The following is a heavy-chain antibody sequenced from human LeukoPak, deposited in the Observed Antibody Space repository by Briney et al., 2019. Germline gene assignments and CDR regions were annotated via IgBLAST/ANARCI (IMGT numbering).Heavy chain of an antibody. D-gene: IGHD6-13*01. V-gene: IGHV3-30*04. CDR3: AKDMGGGEGSWYNWFDP. Sequence: AGGSLRLSCAASGFTFSSYAMHWVRQAPGKGLEWVAVISYDGSNKYYADSVKGRFTISRDSSKNTLYLQMSSLRAEDTAVYYCAKDMGGGEGSWYNWFDPWGQGTLVTVSS. CDR2: ISYDGSNK. J-gene: IGHJ5*02. CDR1: GFTFSSYA.